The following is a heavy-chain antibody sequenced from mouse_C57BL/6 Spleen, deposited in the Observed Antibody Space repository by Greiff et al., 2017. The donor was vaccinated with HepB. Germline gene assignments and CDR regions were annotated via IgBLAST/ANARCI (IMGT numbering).Heavy chain of an antibody. CDR2: IHPSDSDT. CDR3: AILEVRDYDDFDY. CDR1: GYTFTSYW. Sequence: QVHVKQPGAELVKPGASVKVSCKASGYTFTSYWMHWVKQRPGQGLEWIGRIHPSDSDTNYNQKFKGKATLTVDKSSSTAYMQLSSLTSEDSAVYYCAILEVRDYDDFDYWGQGTTLTVSS. J-gene: IGHJ2*01. V-gene: IGHV1-74*01. D-gene: IGHD2-4*01.